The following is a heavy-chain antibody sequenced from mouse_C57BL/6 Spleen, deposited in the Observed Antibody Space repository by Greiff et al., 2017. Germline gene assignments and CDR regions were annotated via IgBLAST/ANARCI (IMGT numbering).Heavy chain of an antibody. V-gene: IGHV1-64*01. CDR1: GYTFTSYW. CDR2: IHPNSGST. J-gene: IGHJ4*01. D-gene: IGHD2-1*01. CDR3: ARKEGYYGNYDYAMDY. Sequence: VQLQQPGAELVKPGASVKLSCKASGYTFTSYWMHWVKQRPGQGLEWIGMIHPNSGSTNYNEKFKSKATLTVDKSSSTAYMQLSSLTSEDSAVYYCARKEGYYGNYDYAMDYWGQGTSVTVSS.